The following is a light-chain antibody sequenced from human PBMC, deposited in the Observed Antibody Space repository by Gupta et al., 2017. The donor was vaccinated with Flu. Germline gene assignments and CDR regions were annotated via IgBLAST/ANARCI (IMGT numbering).Light chain of an antibody. J-gene: IGLJ3*02. CDR1: SSNIGAGYD. CDR2: GNS. CDR3: QSYDSSLSGSRV. Sequence: QSALTQPPSVSGAPGQSVTISCTGSSSNIGAGYDVHWYQQLPGTAPKLLIYGNSNRPSGVPDRFSGSKSGTSASLAITGLQAEDEADYYCQSYDSSLSGSRVFGGGTKLTVL. V-gene: IGLV1-40*01.